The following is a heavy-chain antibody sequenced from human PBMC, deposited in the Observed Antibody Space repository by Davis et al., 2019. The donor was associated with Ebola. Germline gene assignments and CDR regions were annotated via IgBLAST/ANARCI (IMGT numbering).Heavy chain of an antibody. Sequence: GESLKISCAASGFTFSSYWMHWVRQAPGKGLEWVSSISSSSSYIYYADSVKGRFTISRDNAKNSLYLQMNSLRAEDTAVYYCARDPRGGADGMDVWGQGTTVTVSS. D-gene: IGHD3-16*01. CDR3: ARDPRGGADGMDV. V-gene: IGHV3-21*01. CDR2: ISSSSSYI. CDR1: GFTFSSYW. J-gene: IGHJ6*02.